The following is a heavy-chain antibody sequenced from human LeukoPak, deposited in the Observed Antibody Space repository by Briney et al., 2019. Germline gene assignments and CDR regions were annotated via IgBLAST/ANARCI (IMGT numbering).Heavy chain of an antibody. V-gene: IGHV1-69*06. CDR1: GGTFSSYA. CDR3: AHQRRGVAVAPPGTFDY. J-gene: IGHJ4*02. CDR2: IIPIFGTA. D-gene: IGHD6-19*01. Sequence: SVKVSCQASGGTFSSYAIGWVRQAPGQGLEWMGGIIPIFGTANYAQKFQGRVTITADKSTSTAYMELSSLRSEDTAVYYCAHQRRGVAVAPPGTFDYWGQGTLVTVSS.